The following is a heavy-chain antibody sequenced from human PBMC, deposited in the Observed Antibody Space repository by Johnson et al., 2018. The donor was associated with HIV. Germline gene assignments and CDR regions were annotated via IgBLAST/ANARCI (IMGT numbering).Heavy chain of an antibody. D-gene: IGHD3/OR15-3a*01. CDR3: AKELRSLDWFNAYDAFDI. CDR2: ISYDGSKK. J-gene: IGHJ3*02. CDR1: GFTFSSYG. V-gene: IGHV3-30*18. Sequence: QVQLVESGGGVVQPGRSLRLSCAASGFTFSSYGMRWVRQAPGKGLEWVADISYDGSKKYYADSVKGRFTISRDNAKNTLYLQMNSLRADDTAVYYCAKELRSLDWFNAYDAFDIWGQGTMVTVSS.